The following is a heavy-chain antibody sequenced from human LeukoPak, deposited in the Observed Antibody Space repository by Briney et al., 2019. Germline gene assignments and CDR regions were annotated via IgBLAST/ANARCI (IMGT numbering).Heavy chain of an antibody. CDR3: AITMGPYYYDSSGLDY. Sequence: GGSLRLSCAASGFTFSGYNMNWVRQAPGKGLEWVSYISSSNTVYYADSVKGRFTISRDNSKNTLYLQMNSLRAEDTAVYYCAITMGPYYYDSSGLDYWGQGTLVTVSS. CDR1: GFTFSGYN. J-gene: IGHJ4*02. CDR2: ISSSNTV. D-gene: IGHD3-22*01. V-gene: IGHV3-48*01.